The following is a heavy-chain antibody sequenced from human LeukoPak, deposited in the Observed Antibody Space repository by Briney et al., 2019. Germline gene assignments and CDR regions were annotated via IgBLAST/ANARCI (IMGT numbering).Heavy chain of an antibody. CDR2: INHSGST. J-gene: IGHJ4*02. V-gene: IGHV4-34*01. CDR3: ARGDSGSYYGPGGY. Sequence: PSETLSLACAVYGGSFSGYYWSWIRQPPGKGLEWIGEINHSGSTNYNPSLKSRVTISVDTSKNQFSLKLSSVTAADTAVYYCARGDSGSYYGPGGYWGQGTLVTVSS. CDR1: GGSFSGYY. D-gene: IGHD1-26*01.